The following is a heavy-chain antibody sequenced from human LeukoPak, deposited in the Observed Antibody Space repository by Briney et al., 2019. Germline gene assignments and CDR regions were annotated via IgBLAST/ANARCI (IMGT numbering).Heavy chain of an antibody. CDR1: GGSISSSSYY. D-gene: IGHD1-26*01. CDR3: ARRWVGATTAWGV. Sequence: PSETLSLTCTVSGGSISSSSYYWGWIRQPPGKGLEWIGSMYYSGSTYYNPSLKSRVTISVDTSKNQFSLKLSSVTAADTAVYYCARRWVGATTAWGVWGQGTLVTVSS. CDR2: MYYSGST. J-gene: IGHJ4*02. V-gene: IGHV4-39*07.